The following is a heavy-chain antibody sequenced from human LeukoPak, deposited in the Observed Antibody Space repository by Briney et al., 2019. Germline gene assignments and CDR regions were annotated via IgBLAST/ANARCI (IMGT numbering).Heavy chain of an antibody. J-gene: IGHJ6*02. CDR2: IRSKANSYVT. V-gene: IGHV3-73*01. Sequence: GGSLRLSCAASGLSFSGSAMHWVRQASGRGLEWLGRIRSKANSYVTAYAASVNGRFIISRDDSRNTAYLQMNSLQTEDTAVYYCTRHSDKYCSGAGCYVYNFYGMDVWGQGTTVTVSS. D-gene: IGHD2-15*01. CDR1: GLSFSGSA. CDR3: TRHSDKYCSGAGCYVYNFYGMDV.